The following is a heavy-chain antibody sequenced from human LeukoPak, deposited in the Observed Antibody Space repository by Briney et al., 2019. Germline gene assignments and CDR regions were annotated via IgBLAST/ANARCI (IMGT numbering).Heavy chain of an antibody. CDR3: ARDEGSPGALDH. Sequence: SETLSLTCTVSGASISSDSNYWAWVRQPPGKGLQWIGSIYHTGSTFYNPSLMSRVSISIDSSKNQFSLKLSSVTAADTAVYYCARDEGSPGALDHWGQGTLVTVSS. V-gene: IGHV4-39*07. CDR1: GASISSDSNY. CDR2: IYHTGST. J-gene: IGHJ4*02. D-gene: IGHD3-10*01.